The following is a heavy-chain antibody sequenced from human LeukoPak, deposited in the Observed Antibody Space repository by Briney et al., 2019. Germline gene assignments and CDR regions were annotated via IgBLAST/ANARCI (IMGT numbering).Heavy chain of an antibody. Sequence: ASVKVSCKASSYSFNRYGISWVRQAPGQGLEWMGWISGYNGNTNYAQKFLGRVSMTADTSTSTAYMELRSLTSDDTAVYYCARSGRGTYYYFDLWGQGTLVTVSS. CDR3: ARSGRGTYYYFDL. CDR2: ISGYNGNT. V-gene: IGHV1-18*01. CDR1: SYSFNRYG. J-gene: IGHJ4*02. D-gene: IGHD5-12*01.